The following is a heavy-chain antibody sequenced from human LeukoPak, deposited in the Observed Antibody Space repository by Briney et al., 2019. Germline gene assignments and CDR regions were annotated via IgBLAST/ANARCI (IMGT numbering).Heavy chain of an antibody. Sequence: SETLSLTCTVSGGSISSYYWSWVRQPPGKGLEWMGYIYYSGSTNYNPSLKSRVTISVDTSKTQFSLKLSSVTAADTAVYYCARSAASGYDTLYYYYYYMDVWGKGTTVTVSS. J-gene: IGHJ6*03. V-gene: IGHV4-59*01. CDR3: ARSAASGYDTLYYYYYYMDV. CDR1: GGSISSYY. CDR2: IYYSGST. D-gene: IGHD5-12*01.